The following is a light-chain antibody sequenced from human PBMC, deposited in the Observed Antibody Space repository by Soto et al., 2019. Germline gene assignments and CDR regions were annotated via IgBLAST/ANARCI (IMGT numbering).Light chain of an antibody. CDR3: SSYTSSSRV. V-gene: IGLV2-14*01. J-gene: IGLJ1*01. CDR1: SSDVGGYSY. Sequence: QSVLTQPASVSGSPGQSIAISCTESSSDVGGYSYVSWYQQHPGKAPKLIIYDVSNRPSGVSNRFSGSKSGNTASLTISGLQAEDEADYSCSSYTSSSRVFGTGTKVTVL. CDR2: DVS.